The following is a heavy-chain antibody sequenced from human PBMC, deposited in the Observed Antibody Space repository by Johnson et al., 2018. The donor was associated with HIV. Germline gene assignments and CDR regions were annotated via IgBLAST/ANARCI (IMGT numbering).Heavy chain of an antibody. Sequence: VQLVESGGGVVRPGGSLRLSCAASGFTFDDYGMSWVRQAPGKGLEWVSLIYSAGNTFYTDSVKGRFTISRDNAKNSLYLQMNSLRAEDTAVYYCARDLSSSWYLNAFDIWGQGTMVTVSS. CDR2: IYSAGNT. CDR3: ARDLSSSWYLNAFDI. J-gene: IGHJ3*02. CDR1: GFTFDDYG. V-gene: IGHV3-20*04. D-gene: IGHD6-13*01.